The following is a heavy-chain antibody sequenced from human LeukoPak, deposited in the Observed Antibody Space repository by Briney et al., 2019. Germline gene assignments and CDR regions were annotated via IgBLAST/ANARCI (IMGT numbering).Heavy chain of an antibody. J-gene: IGHJ4*02. V-gene: IGHV3-9*01. CDR3: AKDIGSSGWYYFDY. D-gene: IGHD6-19*01. CDR2: ISWNSGSI. Sequence: GGSLRLSCAASGFTFDDYAMDWVRQAPGKGLEWVSGISWNSGSIGYADSVKGRFTISRDNAKNSLYLQMNSLRAEDTALYYCAKDIGSSGWYYFDYWGQGTLVTVSS. CDR1: GFTFDDYA.